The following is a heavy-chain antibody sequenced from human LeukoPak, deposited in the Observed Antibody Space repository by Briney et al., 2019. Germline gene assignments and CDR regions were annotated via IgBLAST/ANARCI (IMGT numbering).Heavy chain of an antibody. Sequence: GGSLRLSCAASVFTVSSNYMRWFRQAPGKGLEWVSVIYSDGTTHYADSVKGRFTISRDNSKNTLYLQMNGLRAEDTAVYYCARSYDWAIFQYGGQGTLVTVSS. V-gene: IGHV3-53*01. J-gene: IGHJ4*02. CDR3: ARSYDWAIFQY. CDR2: IYSDGTT. CDR1: VFTVSSNY. D-gene: IGHD3-9*01.